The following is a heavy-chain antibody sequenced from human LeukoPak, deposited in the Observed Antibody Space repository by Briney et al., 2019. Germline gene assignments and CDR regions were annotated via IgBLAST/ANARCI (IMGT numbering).Heavy chain of an antibody. V-gene: IGHV3-23*01. J-gene: IGHJ4*02. CDR2: ITGSGGST. D-gene: IGHD1-7*01. Sequence: GGSLRLSCAASGFTLSSYGMSWVRQAPGKGLEWVSGITGSGGSTYYADSVKGRFTISRDNSKNTLYLQMNSLRAEDTAVYYCAKETGNYPTRFDYWGQGNLVTVSS. CDR1: GFTLSSYG. CDR3: AKETGNYPTRFDY.